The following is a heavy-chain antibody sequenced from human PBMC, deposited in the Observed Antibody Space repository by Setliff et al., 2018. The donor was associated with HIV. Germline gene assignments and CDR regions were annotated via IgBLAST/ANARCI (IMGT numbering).Heavy chain of an antibody. J-gene: IGHJ4*02. CDR3: VRVGPWYYASSGYLASWDY. CDR2: TNPQSDIA. CDR1: GFTFNHYA. Sequence: ASVKVSCKDSGFTFNHYALSWVRQAPGQRPEWMGGTNPQSDIANYAQRFQGRVTITADHSTTTTYMELTSLRADDTAVYYCVRVGPWYYASSGYLASWDYWGQGTLVTVSS. D-gene: IGHD3-22*01. V-gene: IGHV1-69*10.